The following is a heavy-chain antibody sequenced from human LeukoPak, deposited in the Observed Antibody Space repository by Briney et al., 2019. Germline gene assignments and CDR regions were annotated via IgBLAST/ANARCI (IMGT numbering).Heavy chain of an antibody. Sequence: GGSLRLSCAASGFTFSSYSMNWVRQAPGKGLEWVSFISTSSSYIYYVDSVKGRFTISRDNTKNSLYLQMNSLRAEDTAVYYCARGGSGWYEGDYWGQGTLVTVSS. CDR2: ISTSSSYI. D-gene: IGHD6-19*01. V-gene: IGHV3-21*01. CDR3: ARGGSGWYEGDY. CDR1: GFTFSSYS. J-gene: IGHJ4*02.